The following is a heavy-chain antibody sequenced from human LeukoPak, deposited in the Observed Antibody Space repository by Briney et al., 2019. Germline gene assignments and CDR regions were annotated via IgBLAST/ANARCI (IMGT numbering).Heavy chain of an antibody. J-gene: IGHJ4*02. D-gene: IGHD5-18*01. Sequence: GGSLRLSCAASGFTFSDYNINWVRQPPGKGLEWVSYISSSSSTIYYADSVKGRFTISRDNAKSSLYLQMNSLRAEDTAVYYCARAYSGYTFGYHYWGQGTLVTVSS. CDR1: GFTFSDYN. CDR3: ARAYSGYTFGYHY. V-gene: IGHV3-48*01. CDR2: ISSSSSTI.